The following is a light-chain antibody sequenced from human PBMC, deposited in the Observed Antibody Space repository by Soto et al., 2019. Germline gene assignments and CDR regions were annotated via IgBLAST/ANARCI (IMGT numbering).Light chain of an antibody. CDR1: QSVSSY. J-gene: IGKJ2*01. CDR3: QQSGGSPPYT. V-gene: IGKV3-20*01. Sequence: EIVLTQSPATLSLSPGERATLSCRASQSVSSYLAWYQQKPGQAPRLLMNGASSRATGIPHRFSGSGSGTDFTLTISSLEPEDCGVYYCQQSGGSPPYTFGQGTRLEIK. CDR2: GAS.